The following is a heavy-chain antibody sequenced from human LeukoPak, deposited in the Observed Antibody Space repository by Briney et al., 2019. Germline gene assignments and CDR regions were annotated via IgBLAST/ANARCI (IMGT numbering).Heavy chain of an antibody. J-gene: IGHJ6*02. CDR3: ASLTKTGGMDV. CDR2: IVVGSGNT. V-gene: IGHV1-58*02. CDR1: GFTFTDSA. D-gene: IGHD3-3*01. Sequence: TSVKVSCKASGFTFTDSAIQWVRQARGQPLEWIGWIVVGSGNTNYAQKFQERITITRDRSTSTAYMELSSLRSEDTAVYYCASLTKTGGMDVWGQGTTVTVSS.